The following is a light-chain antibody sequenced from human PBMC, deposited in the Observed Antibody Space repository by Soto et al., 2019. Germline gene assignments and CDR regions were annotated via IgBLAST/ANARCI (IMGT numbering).Light chain of an antibody. CDR2: KAS. CDR1: QSLSSW. J-gene: IGKJ1*01. CDR3: QQYDTYWT. Sequence: DVQMTQSPSTLSASVGDRVTIPCRASQSLSSWLAWYQKKPEKAPXXLIYKASSLESGVPSRFSGSGSGTDFPLTISSLPPDDFATDYCQQYDTYWTFGQGTKVDIK. V-gene: IGKV1-5*03.